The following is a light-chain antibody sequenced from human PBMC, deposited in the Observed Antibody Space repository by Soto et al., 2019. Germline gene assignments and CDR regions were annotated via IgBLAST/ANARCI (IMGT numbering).Light chain of an antibody. J-gene: IGKJ2*01. CDR3: QLYDNSLYT. Sequence: EIVLTQSPGTLSLSPGERATLSCRASQSVSSNYLAWYQQKPGQAPRLLIYGASTRATGIPDRFSGSGSVTDFTLTISRLEPEDFAVYYCQLYDNSLYTFGQGTNLDIK. CDR2: GAS. CDR1: QSVSSNY. V-gene: IGKV3-20*01.